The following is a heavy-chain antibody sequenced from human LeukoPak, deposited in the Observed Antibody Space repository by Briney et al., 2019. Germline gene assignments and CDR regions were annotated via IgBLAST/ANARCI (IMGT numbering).Heavy chain of an antibody. CDR2: IRYDGSKE. Sequence: QPGKSLRLSCEVSGFTFSKYGMYWVRQAPGKGLEWVSTIRYDGSKEYYADSVRGRFTISRDNSGNTLFLQMDSLGAEDTAVYFCVRDTITYDIFTGSPDYWGQGTLVIVSS. D-gene: IGHD3-9*01. CDR3: VRDTITYDIFTGSPDY. J-gene: IGHJ4*02. V-gene: IGHV3-33*07. CDR1: GFTFSKYG.